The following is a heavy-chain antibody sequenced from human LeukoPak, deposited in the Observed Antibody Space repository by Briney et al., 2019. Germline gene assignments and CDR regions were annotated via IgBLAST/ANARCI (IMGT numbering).Heavy chain of an antibody. CDR3: ARHALDFWSGQLSPLDY. D-gene: IGHD3-3*01. Sequence: PSETLSLTCAVYGGSFSGYYWSWIRQPPGKGLEWIGEINHSGSTNYNPSLKSRVTISVDTSKNQFSLKLSSVTAADTAVYYCARHALDFWSGQLSPLDYWGQGTLVTVSS. J-gene: IGHJ4*02. CDR1: GGSFSGYY. CDR2: INHSGST. V-gene: IGHV4-34*01.